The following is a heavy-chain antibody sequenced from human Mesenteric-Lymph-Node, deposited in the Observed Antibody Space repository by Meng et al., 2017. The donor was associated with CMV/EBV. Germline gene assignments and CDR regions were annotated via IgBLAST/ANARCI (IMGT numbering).Heavy chain of an antibody. J-gene: IGHJ6*02. CDR2: ISLIFGTA. D-gene: IGHD4-11*01. CDR1: GGTFSSYG. V-gene: IGHV1-69*06. Sequence: SVKVSCKVSGGTFSSYGISWVRQAPGQGLEWMGGISLIFGTADYTERFQGRVTITADKSTSTAYMELTSLRSEDTAVYYCARETITTSYYYYGMDVWGQGTTVTVSS. CDR3: ARETITTSYYYYGMDV.